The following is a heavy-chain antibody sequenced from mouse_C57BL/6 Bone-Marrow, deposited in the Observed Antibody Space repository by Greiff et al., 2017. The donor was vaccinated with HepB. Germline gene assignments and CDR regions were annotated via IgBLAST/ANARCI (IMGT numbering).Heavy chain of an antibody. Sequence: QVTLKECGPGILQPSQTLSLTCSFSGFSLSTFGMGVGWIRQPSGKGLEWLAHIWWDDDKYYNPALKSRLTISKDTSKNQVFLKIANVDTADTATYYCALYYYGSSYVEFAYWGQGTLVTVSA. CDR1: GFSLSTFGMG. CDR2: IWWDDDK. J-gene: IGHJ3*01. D-gene: IGHD1-1*01. V-gene: IGHV8-8*01. CDR3: ALYYYGSSYVEFAY.